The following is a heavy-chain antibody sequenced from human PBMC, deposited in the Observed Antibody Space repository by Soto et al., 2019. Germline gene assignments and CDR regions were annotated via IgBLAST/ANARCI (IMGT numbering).Heavy chain of an antibody. CDR3: ARSHIVVVPAALGY. J-gene: IGHJ4*02. Sequence: GSLRLSCAASGFTFSSYAMHWVRQAPGKGLEWVAVISYDGSNKYYADSVKGRFTISRDNSKNTLYLQMNSLRAEDTAVYYCARSHIVVVPAALGYWGQGTLVTVSS. CDR1: GFTFSSYA. V-gene: IGHV3-30*04. CDR2: ISYDGSNK. D-gene: IGHD2-2*01.